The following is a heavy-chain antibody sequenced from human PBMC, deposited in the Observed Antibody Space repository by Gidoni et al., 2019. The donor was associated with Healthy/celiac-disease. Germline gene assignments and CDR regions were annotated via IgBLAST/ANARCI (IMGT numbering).Heavy chain of an antibody. CDR3: ARDLDYGGTSPDY. CDR1: GFTFSSYG. J-gene: IGHJ4*02. CDR2: IWYDGSNK. D-gene: IGHD4-17*01. V-gene: IGHV3-33*08. Sequence: QVQLVEAGGGVVQPGRSLRVSCAAAGFTFSSYGMHWVRQAPGKGLELVAVIWYDGSNKYYAVSVKGRFTISRDNSKNTLYLQMNSLRAEDTAVYYCARDLDYGGTSPDYWGQGTLVTVSS.